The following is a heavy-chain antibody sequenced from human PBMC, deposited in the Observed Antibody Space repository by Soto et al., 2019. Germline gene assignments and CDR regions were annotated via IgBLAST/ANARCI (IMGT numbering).Heavy chain of an antibody. CDR2: VNPCDGDT. V-gene: IGHV1-46*01. CDR1: GGTFSSYG. J-gene: IGHJ4*02. D-gene: IGHD4-17*01. CDR3: ARTLYGDNVGY. Sequence: ASVKVSCKASGGTFSSYGINWLRQAPGQGPEWMGRVNPCDGDTNYAQKFQGRVTMTRDTSTSTVYMDLSSLRSEDTAVYYCARTLYGDNVGYWGQGTLVTVSS.